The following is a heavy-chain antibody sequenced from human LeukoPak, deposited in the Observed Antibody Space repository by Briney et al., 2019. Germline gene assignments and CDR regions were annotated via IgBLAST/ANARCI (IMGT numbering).Heavy chain of an antibody. CDR3: AKESCSSRCNFDY. Sequence: ASVKVSCKASGYIFANYDINCVRQATGQGLQWMGWMNPNSGNTGYSQKFQGRVTMTRNTSISTTYMELSRLRSDDTAVYYCAKESCSSRCNFDYWGQGTVVTVSS. CDR2: MNPNSGNT. D-gene: IGHD2-2*01. V-gene: IGHV1-8*02. CDR1: GYIFANYD. J-gene: IGHJ4*02.